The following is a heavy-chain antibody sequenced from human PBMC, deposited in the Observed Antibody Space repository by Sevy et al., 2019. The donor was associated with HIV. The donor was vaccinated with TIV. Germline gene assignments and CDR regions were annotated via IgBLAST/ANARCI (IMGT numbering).Heavy chain of an antibody. V-gene: IGHV3-48*01. CDR3: ARDDYYASSGYYYGSAFDI. CDR1: GFTFSSYS. D-gene: IGHD3-22*01. J-gene: IGHJ3*02. Sequence: GGSLRLSCAASGFTFSSYSMNWVRQAPGKGLEWVSYISSSSSTMYYADSVKGRFTISRDNAKNSLYLQMNSLRAEDTAVYYCARDDYYASSGYYYGSAFDIWGQGTMVTVSS. CDR2: ISSSSSTM.